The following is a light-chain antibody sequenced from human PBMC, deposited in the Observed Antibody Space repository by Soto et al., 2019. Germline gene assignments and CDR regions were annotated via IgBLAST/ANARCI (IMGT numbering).Light chain of an antibody. CDR1: QGITNS. V-gene: IGKV1-27*01. J-gene: IGKJ3*01. Sequence: DIQMTQSPSSLSASVGDRVTITCRASQGITNSLAWYQQKPGKIPKLLIYAASTLQSGVPSRFSGSGSGTDFTLTISSPQPEDVATYYCQKYNSPPFTFGPGTKVDIK. CDR2: AAS. CDR3: QKYNSPPFT.